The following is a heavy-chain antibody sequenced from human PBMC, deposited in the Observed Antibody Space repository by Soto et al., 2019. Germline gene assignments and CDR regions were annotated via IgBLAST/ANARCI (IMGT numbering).Heavy chain of an antibody. V-gene: IGHV3-30*18. Sequence: QVQLVESGGGVVQPGRSLRLSCAASGFTFSSYGMHWVRQAPGKGLEWVAVISYDGSNKYYADSVKGRFTISRDNSKNTLYLQMNSLRAEDTAVYYCAKDRGGSYSILFDYWGQGTLVTVSS. J-gene: IGHJ4*02. CDR3: AKDRGGSYSILFDY. CDR1: GFTFSSYG. CDR2: ISYDGSNK. D-gene: IGHD1-26*01.